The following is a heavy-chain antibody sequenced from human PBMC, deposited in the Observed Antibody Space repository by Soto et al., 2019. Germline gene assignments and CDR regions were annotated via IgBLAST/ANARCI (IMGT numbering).Heavy chain of an antibody. CDR1: GYSFTTYG. D-gene: IGHD3-10*01. V-gene: IGHV1-18*01. CDR3: VRDLNGEFYY. J-gene: IGHJ4*02. CDR2: INGYGHGA. Sequence: QVQLVQSGAEVRQPGASVKVSCKASGYSFTTYGMSWVRQAPGQGLEYMGWINGYGHGAKYVQRFQGRFSMTTDTSTNTVYMDLRSLTSDDTAVYYGVRDLNGEFYYWGQGTGVIVSP.